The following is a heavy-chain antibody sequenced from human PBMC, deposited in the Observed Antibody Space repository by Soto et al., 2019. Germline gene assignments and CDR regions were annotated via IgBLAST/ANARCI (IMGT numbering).Heavy chain of an antibody. Sequence: ASVKVSCKASGYTFIYYTMHWLRQAPGQRPEWMGWVNADNGDTRYSQKFQGRVTMTRDTSISTAYMELSSLRSEDTAVYYCARGSSDILTGYYIGNWFASWGQGTLVTGSS. CDR1: GYTFIYYT. CDR3: ARGSSDILTGYYIGNWFAS. V-gene: IGHV1-3*01. D-gene: IGHD3-9*01. J-gene: IGHJ5*01. CDR2: VNADNGDT.